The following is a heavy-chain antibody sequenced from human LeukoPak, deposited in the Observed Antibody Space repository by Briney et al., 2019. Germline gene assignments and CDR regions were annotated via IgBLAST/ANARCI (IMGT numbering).Heavy chain of an antibody. CDR1: GYSFTSYW. CDR2: IYPGDSDT. V-gene: IGHV5-51*01. D-gene: IGHD6-6*01. J-gene: IGHJ4*02. Sequence: GESLKISCKGSGYSFTSYWICWVRQMPGKGLGWMGIIYPGDSDTRYSPSFQGQVTISADESISTAYLQWSSLKASDTATYYCARPPIAARPVDYWGQGTLVTVSS. CDR3: ARPPIAARPVDY.